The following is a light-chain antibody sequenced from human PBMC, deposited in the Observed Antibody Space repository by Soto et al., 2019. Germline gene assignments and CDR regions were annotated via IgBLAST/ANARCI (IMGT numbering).Light chain of an antibody. J-gene: IGKJ1*01. V-gene: IGKV1-39*01. CDR3: QQSYTTPVT. CDR2: AAS. Sequence: DIQMTQSPSSLSASVGDRVTITCRASQNINNYLNWYQQRPGKAPKLLIYAASNFQSGVPSRFSGSGSKTDFTLTISSLQPEDFATYYGQQSYTTPVTFGQGTKVDIK. CDR1: QNINNY.